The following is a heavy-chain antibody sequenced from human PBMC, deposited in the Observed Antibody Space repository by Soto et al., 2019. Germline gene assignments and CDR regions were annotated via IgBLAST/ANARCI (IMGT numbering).Heavy chain of an antibody. CDR1: GGFNSYS. J-gene: IGHJ5*02. CDR3: ARGGPVIIPAATNWFDP. Sequence: QVQLVQSGPDVKKPGSSVNVSCKGSGGFNSYSISWVRQAPGQGPEWMGGIIPIFATPTYAQKFQGRVTITADKSTSTAYMELSRLTSEDTAVYYCARGGPVIIPAATNWFDPWGQGTLVSVSS. CDR2: IIPIFATP. V-gene: IGHV1-69*06. D-gene: IGHD2-2*01.